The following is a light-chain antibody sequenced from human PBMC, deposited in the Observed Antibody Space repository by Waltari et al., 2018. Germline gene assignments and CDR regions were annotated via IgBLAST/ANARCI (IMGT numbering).Light chain of an antibody. Sequence: QSALTQPRSVSGSPGQSVTLSCTGTSQNICYSRYVPWYQQHPGKAPTVVIHDGNRRPSGVPDRFTASKSGNTASLTISGLQAEDEGDYYCCSYAVGTYTWFFGGGTKLTVL. J-gene: IGLJ2*01. CDR2: DGN. CDR3: CSYAVGTYTWF. V-gene: IGLV2-11*01. CDR1: SQNICYSRY.